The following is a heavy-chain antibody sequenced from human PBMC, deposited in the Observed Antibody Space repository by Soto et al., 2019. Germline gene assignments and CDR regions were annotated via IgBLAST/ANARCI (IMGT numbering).Heavy chain of an antibody. V-gene: IGHV4-39*01. CDR3: ARPQTYNKYGASFYGVDV. Sequence: QLQLQESGPGLVKPSETLSLTCSVSGGSITSNANYWAWFRQPPGRGLEWIGSIYYDGSTYYNPSLKYRATISADTSKNQFSLKVSSVTAADTAVYYCARPQTYNKYGASFYGVDVWGQGTTVTVSS. J-gene: IGHJ6*02. CDR2: IYYDGST. D-gene: IGHD1-20*01. CDR1: GGSITSNANY.